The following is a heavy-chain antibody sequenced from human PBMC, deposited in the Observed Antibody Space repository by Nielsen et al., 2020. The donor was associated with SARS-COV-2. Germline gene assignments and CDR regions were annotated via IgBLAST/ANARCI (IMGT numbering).Heavy chain of an antibody. D-gene: IGHD1-26*01. CDR2: IYYSGST. CDR1: GGSISSGGYY. Sequence: SETLSLTCTVSGGSISSGGYYWSWIRQPPGKGLEWIGYIYYSGSTNYNPSLKSRVTISVDTSKNQFSLKLSSVTAADTAVYYCARSGATTSAGMDVWGQGTTVTVSS. V-gene: IGHV4-61*08. CDR3: ARSGATTSAGMDV. J-gene: IGHJ6*02.